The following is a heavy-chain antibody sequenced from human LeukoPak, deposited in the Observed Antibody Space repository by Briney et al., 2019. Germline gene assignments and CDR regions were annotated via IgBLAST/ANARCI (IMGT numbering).Heavy chain of an antibody. CDR1: GFTVSSNY. CDR3: ARGDGYNFWDD. D-gene: IGHD5-24*01. J-gene: IGHJ4*02. CDR2: FYKGGST. V-gene: IGHV3-53*01. Sequence: GGSLRLSCAASGFTVSSNYMSWVRQAPGKGLEWVSVFYKGGSTYYADSVQGRFTISRDNSKNTVYPQMNSLRAEDTALYYCARGDGYNFWDDWGQGTLVTVSS.